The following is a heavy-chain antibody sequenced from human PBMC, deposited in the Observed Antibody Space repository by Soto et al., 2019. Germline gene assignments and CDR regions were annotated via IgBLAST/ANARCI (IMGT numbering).Heavy chain of an antibody. CDR3: ARETYGYGDRRGGRLDY. D-gene: IGHD4-17*01. J-gene: IGHJ4*02. Sequence: QVQLQESGPGLVKPSQTLSLTCTVSGGSISSGGYYWSWIRQHPGKGLEWIGYIYYSGSTYYNPSLTSRVTISVDTSKNQFSLKLSSVTAADTAVYYCARETYGYGDRRGGRLDYWGQGTLVTVSS. V-gene: IGHV4-31*03. CDR1: GGSISSGGYY. CDR2: IYYSGST.